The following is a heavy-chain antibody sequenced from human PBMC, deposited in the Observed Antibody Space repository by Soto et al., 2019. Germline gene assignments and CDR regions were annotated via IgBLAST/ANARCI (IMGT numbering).Heavy chain of an antibody. J-gene: IGHJ6*02. D-gene: IGHD1-26*01. CDR2: ISSSGSTI. Sequence: GGPLRLSCAASGFTFSSYEMNWVRQAPGKGLEWVSYISSSGSTIYYADSVKGRFTISRDNAKNSLYLQMNSLRAEDTAVYYCARAGGVGATKTFSPMDVWGQGATVTVSS. CDR1: GFTFSSYE. V-gene: IGHV3-48*03. CDR3: ARAGGVGATKTFSPMDV.